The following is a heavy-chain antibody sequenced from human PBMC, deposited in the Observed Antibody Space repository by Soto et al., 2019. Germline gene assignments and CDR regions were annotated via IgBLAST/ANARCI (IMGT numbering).Heavy chain of an antibody. J-gene: IGHJ4*02. Sequence: GGSLRLSCAASGFTSSSYGMHWVRQAPGKGLEWVALISYDGTNQYYADSVKGRFTISRDNSKNTLYLQMNSLKTEDTAVYYCAKDPCGGDCYFDFWGQGTLVTVSS. V-gene: IGHV3-30*18. CDR2: ISYDGTNQ. CDR3: AKDPCGGDCYFDF. D-gene: IGHD2-21*02. CDR1: GFTSSSYG.